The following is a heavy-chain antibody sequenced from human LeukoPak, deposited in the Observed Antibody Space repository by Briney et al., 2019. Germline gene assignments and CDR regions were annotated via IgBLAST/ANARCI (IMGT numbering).Heavy chain of an antibody. CDR1: GYTFTSYA. J-gene: IGHJ4*02. V-gene: IGHV1-18*04. CDR2: ISAYTGNT. D-gene: IGHD3-10*01. CDR3: ARGSSRALDY. Sequence: AASVKVSCKAPGYTFTSYAISWVRQAPGQGLEWMGWISAYTGNTNYAQKLQGRVTMTTDTSTTTAYMELRSLRSDDTAVYYCARGSSRALDYRGQGTLVTVSS.